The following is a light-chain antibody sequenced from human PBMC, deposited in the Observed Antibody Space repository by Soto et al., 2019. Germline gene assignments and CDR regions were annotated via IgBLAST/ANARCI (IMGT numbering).Light chain of an antibody. CDR1: QSVTKS. Sequence: DIVLTQSPGPLSLSPGDRATLSCRASQSVTKSLAWYQQKPGQAPRILIYGASSRATGIPDRFSGGGSGTVFTLTISRLEPEDFAVYYCQQYGSSRTLGQGTKVDIK. CDR3: QQYGSSRT. CDR2: GAS. J-gene: IGKJ1*01. V-gene: IGKV3-20*01.